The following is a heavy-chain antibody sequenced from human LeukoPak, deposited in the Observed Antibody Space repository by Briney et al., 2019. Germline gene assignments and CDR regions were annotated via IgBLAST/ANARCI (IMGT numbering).Heavy chain of an antibody. CDR3: VRSLDY. Sequence: GGSLRLSCVAFGFGFSSYPMNWVRQAPGKGLEWVSVIAGSDGFTQYADSVKGRFTISRDNSKNTVYLQMNRLRVEDTALYYCVRSLDYWGQGTLVTVSS. V-gene: IGHV3-23*01. CDR1: GFGFSSYP. J-gene: IGHJ4*02. CDR2: IAGSDGFT.